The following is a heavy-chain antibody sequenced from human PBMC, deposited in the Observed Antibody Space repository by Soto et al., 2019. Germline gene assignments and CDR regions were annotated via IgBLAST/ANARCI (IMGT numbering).Heavy chain of an antibody. CDR1: GGSISSSSYY. J-gene: IGHJ6*02. Sequence: SETLSLTCTVSGGSISSSSYYWGWIRQPPGKGLEWIGSIYYSGSTYYNPSLKSRVTISVDTSKNQFSLKLSSVTAADTAVYYCARHGSMGWQWLVSDYYGMDVWGQGTTVTVSS. CDR2: IYYSGST. D-gene: IGHD6-19*01. CDR3: ARHGSMGWQWLVSDYYGMDV. V-gene: IGHV4-39*01.